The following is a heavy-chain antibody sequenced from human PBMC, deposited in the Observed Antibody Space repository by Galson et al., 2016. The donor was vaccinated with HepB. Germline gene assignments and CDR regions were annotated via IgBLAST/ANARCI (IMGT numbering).Heavy chain of an antibody. J-gene: IGHJ3*02. D-gene: IGHD1-1*01. CDR3: ARDWNDVNSDI. Sequence: SVKVSCKVSGDSPSELSMHWVRQAPGTGLEYMGISVAEDGEPFYAEKFQGRVTMMEDTSTDTAYLELRSLRSDDTAVYYCARDWNDVNSDIWGQGTMVTVSS. CDR2: SVAEDGEP. CDR1: GDSPSELS. V-gene: IGHV1-24*01.